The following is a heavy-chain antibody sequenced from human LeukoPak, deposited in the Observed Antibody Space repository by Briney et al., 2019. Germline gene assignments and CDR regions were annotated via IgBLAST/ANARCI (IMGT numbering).Heavy chain of an antibody. V-gene: IGHV4-34*01. Sequence: NASETLSLTCAVYGGSFSGYYWSWIRQPPGKGLEWIGEINHSGSTNYNPSLKSRVTISVDTSKNQLSLKLSSVTAADTAVYYCAGGGGSITMIVVADDAFDIWGQGTMVTVSS. CDR1: GGSFSGYY. D-gene: IGHD3-22*01. CDR2: INHSGST. J-gene: IGHJ3*02. CDR3: AGGGGSITMIVVADDAFDI.